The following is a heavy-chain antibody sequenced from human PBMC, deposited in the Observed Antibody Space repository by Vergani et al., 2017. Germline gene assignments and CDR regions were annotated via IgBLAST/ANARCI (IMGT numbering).Heavy chain of an antibody. V-gene: IGHV4-39*01. D-gene: IGHD3-10*01. Sequence: QLQLQESGPGLVKPSETLSLTCTVSGGSISSSSYYWGWIRQPPGKGLEWIGSIYYSGGTYYNPSLKSRVTISVDTSNNQFSLKLSSVTAADTAVYYCARRTTMVRGVLEIARYYFDDWGQGTLVTVYS. CDR2: IYYSGGT. J-gene: IGHJ4*02. CDR3: ARRTTMVRGVLEIARYYFDD. CDR1: GGSISSSSYY.